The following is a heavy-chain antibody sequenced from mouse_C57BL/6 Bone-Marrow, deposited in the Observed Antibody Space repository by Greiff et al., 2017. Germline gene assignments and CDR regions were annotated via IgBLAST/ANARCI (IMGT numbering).Heavy chain of an antibody. Sequence: VKLQQSGAELARPGASVKLSCKASGYTFTSYGISWVKQRTGQGLEWIGEIYPRSGNTYYNEKFKGKATLTADKSSSTAYMELRSLTSEDSAVYFCASGPANWDVDYAMDYWGQGTSVTVSS. CDR3: ASGPANWDVDYAMDY. CDR1: GYTFTSYG. CDR2: IYPRSGNT. V-gene: IGHV1-81*01. J-gene: IGHJ4*01. D-gene: IGHD4-1*01.